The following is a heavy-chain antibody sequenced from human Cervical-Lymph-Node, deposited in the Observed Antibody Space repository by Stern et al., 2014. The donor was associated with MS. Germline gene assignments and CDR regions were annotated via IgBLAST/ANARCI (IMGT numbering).Heavy chain of an antibody. D-gene: IGHD4/OR15-4a*01. V-gene: IGHV4-4*02. J-gene: IGHJ4*02. Sequence: QVQLQESGPGLVKPSETLSLTCGVSGGSINFGTWWSWVRQSPGKGLEWIAEIWPSSYTNYNPSFKSRVIISVDTSKNQLSLQMNAMTAADTAVYYCARRGGQEMVHFDYWGQGTLVIVSS. CDR2: IWPSSYT. CDR3: ARRGGQEMVHFDY. CDR1: GGSINFGTW.